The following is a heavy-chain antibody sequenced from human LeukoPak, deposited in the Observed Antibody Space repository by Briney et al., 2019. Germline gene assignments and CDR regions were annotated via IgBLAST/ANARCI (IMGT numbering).Heavy chain of an antibody. CDR1: GFTFRNFW. CDR3: AVDKGYNRFDP. V-gene: IGHV3-7*04. CDR2: MNEEGSVK. J-gene: IGHJ5*02. Sequence: GGSLRLSCVASGFTFRNFWMSWVRQAPGKGVEWLANMNEEGSVKNHVDSVKGRFTISRDNAKNSVYLQLNSLRVEDTAVYYCAVDKGYNRFDPWGQGTLVSVSS.